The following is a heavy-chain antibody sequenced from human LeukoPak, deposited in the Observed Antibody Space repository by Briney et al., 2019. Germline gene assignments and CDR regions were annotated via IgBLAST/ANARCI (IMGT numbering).Heavy chain of an antibody. CDR1: GFTFSSYA. V-gene: IGHV3-23*01. Sequence: GGSLRLSCAASGFTFSSYAMSWVRQAPGKGLEWVSAISGSGGSTYYADSVKGRFTISRDNSKNTLYLQMNGLRAEDTAVYYCARGLQGTVTYYYYYGMDVWGQGTTVTVSS. CDR3: ARGLQGTVTYYYYYGMDV. CDR2: ISGSGGST. D-gene: IGHD4-17*01. J-gene: IGHJ6*02.